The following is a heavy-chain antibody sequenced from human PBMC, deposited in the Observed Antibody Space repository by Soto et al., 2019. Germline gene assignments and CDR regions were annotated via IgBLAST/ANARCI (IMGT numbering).Heavy chain of an antibody. CDR1: GFTFSSYS. V-gene: IGHV3-21*01. D-gene: IGHD2-15*01. Sequence: GSLQLSCAASGFTFSSYSMNWVRQAPGKGLEWVSSISSSSSYIYYADSVKGRFTISRDNAKNSLYLQMNSLRAEDTAVYYCARDLWGCSGGSCYSPFDIWGQGTMVTVSS. J-gene: IGHJ3*02. CDR3: ARDLWGCSGGSCYSPFDI. CDR2: ISSSSSYI.